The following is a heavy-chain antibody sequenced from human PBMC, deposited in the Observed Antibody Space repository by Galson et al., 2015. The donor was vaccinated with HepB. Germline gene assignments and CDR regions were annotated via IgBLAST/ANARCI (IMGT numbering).Heavy chain of an antibody. V-gene: IGHV2-70*01. J-gene: IGHJ5*02. D-gene: IGHD3-22*01. CDR1: GFSLSTSGFC. Sequence: PALVKPTQTLTLTCTFSGFSLSTSGFCVNWIRQPPGKALEWLALLDWDDDKYYTTSLKTRLTISKDTSKNQVVLTMTNMDPVGTATYYCARSYDSSGYWFDPWGQGTLVTVSS. CDR2: LDWDDDK. CDR3: ARSYDSSGYWFDP.